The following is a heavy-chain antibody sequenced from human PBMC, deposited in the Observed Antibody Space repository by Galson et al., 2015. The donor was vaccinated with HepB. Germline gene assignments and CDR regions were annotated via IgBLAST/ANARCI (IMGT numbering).Heavy chain of an antibody. CDR3: ARLTPDSSGYPRGLFDY. Sequence: LTCTVSGGSISSSSYYWGWIRQPPGKGLEWIGSIYYSGSTYYNPSLKSRVTISVDTSKNQFSLKLSSVTAADTAVYYCARLTPDSSGYPRGLFDYWGQGTLVTVSS. D-gene: IGHD3-22*01. CDR1: GGSISSSSYY. J-gene: IGHJ4*02. CDR2: IYYSGST. V-gene: IGHV4-39*01.